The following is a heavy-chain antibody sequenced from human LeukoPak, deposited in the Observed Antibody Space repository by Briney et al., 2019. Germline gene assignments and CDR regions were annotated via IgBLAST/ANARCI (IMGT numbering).Heavy chain of an antibody. V-gene: IGHV4-59*01. Sequence: KPSETLSFTCTASGGSISSYYWSWIRQPPGKGLEWIGYIYYSGSTNYKPSLKSRVTISVDTSKNQFSLKLSSVTAADTAVYYCARVDIVVVPATITYYYYMDVWGKGTTVTVSS. CDR2: IYYSGST. CDR1: GGSISSYY. CDR3: ARVDIVVVPATITYYYYMDV. J-gene: IGHJ6*03. D-gene: IGHD2-2*03.